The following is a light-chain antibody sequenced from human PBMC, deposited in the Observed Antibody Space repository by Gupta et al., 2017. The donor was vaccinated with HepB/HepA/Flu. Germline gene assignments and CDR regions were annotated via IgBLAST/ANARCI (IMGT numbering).Light chain of an antibody. CDR3: QAWDSSTYVV. Sequence: SYELTQPPSVSVSPGQTASILCSGDKLGDKYACWYQQKPGQSPVLVIYQDSKRPSGIPERFSGSNSGNTATLTISGTQAMDEADYYCQAWDSSTYVVFGGGTKLTVL. J-gene: IGLJ2*01. CDR2: QDS. V-gene: IGLV3-1*01. CDR1: KLGDKY.